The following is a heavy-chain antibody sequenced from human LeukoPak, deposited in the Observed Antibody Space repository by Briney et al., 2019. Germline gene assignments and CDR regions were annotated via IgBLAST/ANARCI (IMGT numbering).Heavy chain of an antibody. D-gene: IGHD4-17*01. CDR1: GYTFTSYD. Sequence: SVKVSCKASGYTFTSYDINWVRQATGQGLEWMGGIIPIFGTANYAQKFQGRVTITADKSTSTAYMELSSLRSEDTAVYYCARDFGDGNYYYYYMDVWGKGTTVTVSS. CDR3: ARDFGDGNYYYYYMDV. CDR2: IIPIFGTA. V-gene: IGHV1-69*06. J-gene: IGHJ6*03.